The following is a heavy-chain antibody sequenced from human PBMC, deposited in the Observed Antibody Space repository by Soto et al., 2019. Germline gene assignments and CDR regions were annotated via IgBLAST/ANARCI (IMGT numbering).Heavy chain of an antibody. V-gene: IGHV3-11*01. D-gene: IGHD2-8*02. CDR1: GFTFSDYY. CDR3: AGGVLAAVTNTFAY. J-gene: IGHJ4*02. Sequence: PGGSLRLSCAASGFTFSDYYMSWIRQAPGKGLEWVSYISTSGSTSYYADSVKGRFTISRDNAKNSLFLQMNSLRADDTAVYYCAGGVLAAVTNTFAYWGRGTLVTVSS. CDR2: ISTSGSTS.